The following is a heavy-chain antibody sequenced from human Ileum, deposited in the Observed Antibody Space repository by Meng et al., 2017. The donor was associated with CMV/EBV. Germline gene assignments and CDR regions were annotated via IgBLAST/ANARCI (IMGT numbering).Heavy chain of an antibody. CDR2: IYYSGST. Sequence: SETLSLTCTVSGGSISSSSYYWGWIRQPPGKGLEWIGSIYYSGSTYYNPSLKSRVTISVDTSKNQFSLKLSSVTAADTAVYYCAREIVVVPAAIDYFDYWGQGTLVTGSS. D-gene: IGHD2-2*02. J-gene: IGHJ4*02. CDR1: GGSISSSSYY. V-gene: IGHV4-39*07. CDR3: AREIVVVPAAIDYFDY.